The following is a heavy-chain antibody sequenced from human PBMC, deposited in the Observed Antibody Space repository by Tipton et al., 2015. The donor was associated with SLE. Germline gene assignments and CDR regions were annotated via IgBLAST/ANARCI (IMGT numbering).Heavy chain of an antibody. CDR2: IHHSGST. J-gene: IGHJ3*02. D-gene: IGHD4-17*01. CDR1: DGSIDIYY. Sequence: GLVKPSETLSLTCSIFDGSIDIYYWHWIRQAPGKGLEWIGFIHHSGSTNYSPSLRSRVTIWADASKNQISLKVNSVTAADTALYYCARPASYGDSRGAFEIWGQGTRVTVPS. V-gene: IGHV4-59*01. CDR3: ARPASYGDSRGAFEI.